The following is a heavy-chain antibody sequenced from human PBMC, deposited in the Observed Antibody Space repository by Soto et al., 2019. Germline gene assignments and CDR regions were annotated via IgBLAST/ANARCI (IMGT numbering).Heavy chain of an antibody. CDR2: INHSGST. J-gene: IGHJ4*02. D-gene: IGHD3-9*01. CDR1: GGSFSGYY. V-gene: IGHV4-34*01. CDR3: VSRDLYDILTGNPEQIYYFDY. Sequence: QVQLQQWGAGLLKPSETLSLTCAVYGGSFSGYYWSWIRQPPGKGLEWIGEINHSGSTNYNPSLKSRVTISVDTSKNQFSLKLSSVTAADTAVYYCVSRDLYDILTGNPEQIYYFDYWGQGTLVTVSS.